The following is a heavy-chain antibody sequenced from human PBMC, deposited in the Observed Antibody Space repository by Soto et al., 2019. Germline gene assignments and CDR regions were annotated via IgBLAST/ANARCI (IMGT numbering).Heavy chain of an antibody. CDR3: AKDRYLDHDSRGYLFDN. CDR1: GFTFNIYA. J-gene: IGHJ4*02. CDR2: ISRYGDFT. V-gene: IGHV3-23*01. Sequence: EVQLLESGGDLIQPGGSLRLSCAASGFTFNIYAMTWDRQAPGKGLEWVSAISRYGDFTYYADSVEGRFTISRDNSKNTLYLQMNSLRAEDTAVYYCAKDRYLDHDSRGYLFDNWGQGTLVTVSS. D-gene: IGHD3-22*01.